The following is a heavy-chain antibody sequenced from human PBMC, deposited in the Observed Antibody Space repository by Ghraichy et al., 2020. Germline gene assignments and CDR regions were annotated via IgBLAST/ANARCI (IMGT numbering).Heavy chain of an antibody. D-gene: IGHD1-26*01. CDR3: ARELPYSGSYYASYYYGMDV. V-gene: IGHV3-33*08. CDR2: IWYDGSNK. J-gene: IGHJ6*02. Sequence: GGSLRLSCAASGFTFSSYGMHWVRQAPGKGLEWVAVIWYDGSNKYYADSVKGRFTISRDNSKNTLYLQMNSLRAEDTAVYYCARELPYSGSYYASYYYGMDVWGQGTTVTVSS. CDR1: GFTFSSYG.